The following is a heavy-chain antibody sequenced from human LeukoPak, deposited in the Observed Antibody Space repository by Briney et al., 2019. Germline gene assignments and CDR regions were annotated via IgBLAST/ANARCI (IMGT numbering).Heavy chain of an antibody. CDR3: AKDWSTDWSNWFDS. V-gene: IGHV3-30*02. J-gene: IGHJ5*01. Sequence: SGGSLRLSCAASGFTFSSYGMHWVRQAPGKGLEWVAFTRPGGSNKHYGDCVQGRFTISRENSRNTLYLQMNSLRVEDTAMYYCAKDWSTDWSNWFDSWGPGSLVTVSS. CDR2: TRPGGSNK. D-gene: IGHD3-3*01. CDR1: GFTFSSYG.